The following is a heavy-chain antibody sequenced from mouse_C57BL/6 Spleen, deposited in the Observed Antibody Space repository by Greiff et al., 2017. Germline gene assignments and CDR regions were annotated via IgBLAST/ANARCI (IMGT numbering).Heavy chain of an antibody. CDR3: ARSRIYGYDGYWYFDV. D-gene: IGHD2-2*01. V-gene: IGHV14-3*01. J-gene: IGHJ1*03. CDR1: GFNIKNTY. Sequence: VQLQQSVAELVRPGASVKLSCTASGFNIKNTYMHWVKQRPEQGLEWIGRIDPANGNTKYAPKFQGKATITADTSSNTAYLQLSSLTSEDTAIYYCARSRIYGYDGYWYFDVWGTGTTVTVSS. CDR2: IDPANGNT.